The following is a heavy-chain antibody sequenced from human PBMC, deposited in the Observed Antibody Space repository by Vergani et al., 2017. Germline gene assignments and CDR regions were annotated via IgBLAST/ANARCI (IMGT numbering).Heavy chain of an antibody. J-gene: IGHJ5*01. Sequence: EVQLVESGGGLIHPGGSLRLSCEGSGFSFSGYWMHWVRQSPEKGLVWVSRIKSDGSITNYADSVTGRFTISRDNAKNTLYREMYILRGDNTAIYYCVRARCSGPCFMSNWFDSWGQGTLVTVSS. V-gene: IGHV3-74*01. CDR3: VRARCSGPCFMSNWFDS. CDR2: IKSDGSIT. D-gene: IGHD5-12*01. CDR1: GFSFSGYW.